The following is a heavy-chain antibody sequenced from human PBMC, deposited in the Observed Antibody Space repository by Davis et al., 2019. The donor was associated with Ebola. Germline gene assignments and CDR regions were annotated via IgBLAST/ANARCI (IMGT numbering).Heavy chain of an antibody. CDR3: ARFVYTTYSYGYPYYYYGMDV. V-gene: IGHV1-8*01. CDR1: GYTFTSYD. CDR2: MNPNSGNT. J-gene: IGHJ6*04. D-gene: IGHD5-18*01. Sequence: ASVKVSCKASGYTFTSYDINWVRQATGQGLEWMGWMNPNSGNTGYAQKFQGRVTMTRNTSISTAYMELSSLRSEDTAVYYCARFVYTTYSYGYPYYYYGMDVWGKGTTVTVSS.